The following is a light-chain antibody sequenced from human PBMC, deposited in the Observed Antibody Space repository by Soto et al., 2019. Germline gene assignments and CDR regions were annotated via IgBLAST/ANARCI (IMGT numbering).Light chain of an antibody. J-gene: IGLJ2*01. V-gene: IGLV1-40*01. Sequence: QSVLTQPPSVSGAPGQTVTISCTGSSSNIGAGYDVHWYQQLPGTAPKVLIYGNSDRPAGVPDRVSGSKSGTSASLAITGLQAEDEADYYCQSYDSSLSGVVFGGGTKLTVL. CDR3: QSYDSSLSGVV. CDR1: SSNIGAGYD. CDR2: GNS.